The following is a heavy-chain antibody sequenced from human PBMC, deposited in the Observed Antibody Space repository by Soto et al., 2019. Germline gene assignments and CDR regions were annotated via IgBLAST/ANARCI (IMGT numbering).Heavy chain of an antibody. V-gene: IGHV1-18*01. D-gene: IGHD3-10*01. CDR2: ISAYNGNT. J-gene: IGHJ4*02. Sequence: ASVMASCKASGYTFTSYGISWVRQAPGQGLEWMGWISAYNGNTNYAQKLQGRVTMTTDTTTNTAYMDLQRLKSDDTAVYYCARDPLNYGSGFDYWGQGTMVTVSS. CDR3: ARDPLNYGSGFDY. CDR1: GYTFTSYG.